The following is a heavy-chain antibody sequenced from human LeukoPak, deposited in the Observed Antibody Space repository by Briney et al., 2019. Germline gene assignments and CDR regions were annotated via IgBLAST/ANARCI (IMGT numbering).Heavy chain of an antibody. V-gene: IGHV3-30*01. CDR3: ARRGGATAGMGYYYFMDV. D-gene: IGHD6-13*01. Sequence: GGSLRLSCAASGFTFSSYAMHWVRQAPGKGLEWVAVISDDGSKKYYADSVKGRFSISRDSSKNTVYLQMNSLRAEDTALYYCARRGGATAGMGYYYFMDVWGKGTTVTVSS. CDR2: ISDDGSKK. J-gene: IGHJ6*03. CDR1: GFTFSSYA.